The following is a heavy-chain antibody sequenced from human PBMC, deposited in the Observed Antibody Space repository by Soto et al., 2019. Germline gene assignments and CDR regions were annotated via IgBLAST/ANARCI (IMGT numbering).Heavy chain of an antibody. Sequence: GGSLRLSCAASGSTFSTYAMSWVRQAPGKGLEWVSAISGSGDSTYYAESVKGRFTISRDNSKNTLYLQLDSLRADDTALYYCATRSGWYDYWGQGTLVTVSS. J-gene: IGHJ4*02. D-gene: IGHD6-19*01. CDR1: GSTFSTYA. CDR3: ATRSGWYDY. CDR2: ISGSGDST. V-gene: IGHV3-23*01.